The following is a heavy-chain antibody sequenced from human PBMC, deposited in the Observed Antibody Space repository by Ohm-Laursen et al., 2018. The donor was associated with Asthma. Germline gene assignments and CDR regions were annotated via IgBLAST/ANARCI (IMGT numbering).Heavy chain of an antibody. D-gene: IGHD3-3*01. CDR2: ISYDGSNK. J-gene: IGHJ4*02. V-gene: IGHV3-30*03. Sequence: SLRLSCAASGFTFSSYGMHWVRQAPGKGLEWVAVISYDGSNKYYADSVNGRFTVSRGDSKNTLYLQMNSLRPDDTAVYYCARDVMEWYLPAFDFWGQGTLVTVSS. CDR3: ARDVMEWYLPAFDF. CDR1: GFTFSSYG.